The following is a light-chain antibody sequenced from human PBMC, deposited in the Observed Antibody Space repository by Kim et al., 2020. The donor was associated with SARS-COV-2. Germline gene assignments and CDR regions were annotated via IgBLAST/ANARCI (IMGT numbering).Light chain of an antibody. CDR1: SIGSKS. V-gene: IGLV3-21*04. Sequence: SYELTQPPSVSVAPGKTARITCGGTSIGSKSVHWYQQKPGQDPVLVISYDSVRPSGIPERFSGSNSGNTATVTISRVEAGDEADYYCQVWDSSDDHRVVFGGGTQLTVL. CDR3: QVWDSSDDHRVV. J-gene: IGLJ2*01. CDR2: YDS.